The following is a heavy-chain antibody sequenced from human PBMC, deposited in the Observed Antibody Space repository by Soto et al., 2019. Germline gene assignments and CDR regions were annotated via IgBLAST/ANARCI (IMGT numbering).Heavy chain of an antibody. J-gene: IGHJ5*02. D-gene: IGHD5-12*01. CDR2: ISAYKGNT. CDR1: GYTFTSYG. V-gene: IGHV1-18*01. Sequence: QVQLVQSGAEVKKPGASVKVSCKASGYTFTSYGISWVRQAPGQGLEWMGWISAYKGNTNYAQKLQGRVTMTTDTSTSTAYMDLRSLKSDVSAVYYCAGVPLSGYDLVWFEPWGQGTLVTVSS. CDR3: AGVPLSGYDLVWFEP.